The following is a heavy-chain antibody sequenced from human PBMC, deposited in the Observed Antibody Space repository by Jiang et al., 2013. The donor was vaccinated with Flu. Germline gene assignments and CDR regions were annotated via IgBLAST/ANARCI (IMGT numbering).Heavy chain of an antibody. CDR1: GFTFSSYA. CDR3: ARDSSSWYHYYYGMDV. Sequence: VQLVESGGGVVQPGRSLRLSCAASGFTFSSYAMHWVRQAPGKGLEWVAVISYDGSNKYYADSVKGRFTISRDNSKNTLYLQMNSLRAEDTAVYYCARDSSSWYHYYYGMDVWGQGTTVTVSS. CDR2: ISYDGSNK. V-gene: IGHV3-30-3*01. J-gene: IGHJ6*02. D-gene: IGHD6-13*01.